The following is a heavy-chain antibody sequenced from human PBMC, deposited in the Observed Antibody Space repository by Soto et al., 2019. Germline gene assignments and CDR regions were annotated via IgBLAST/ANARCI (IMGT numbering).Heavy chain of an antibody. CDR1: GGSISSSSYY. J-gene: IGHJ4*02. CDR3: ARGRAPSIVVVVAANHYYFDY. CDR2: IYYSGST. Sequence: SETLSLTCTVSGGSISSSSYYWGWIRQPPGKGLEWIGSIYYSGSTYYNPSLKSRVTISVDTSKNQFSLKLSSVTAADTAVYYCARGRAPSIVVVVAANHYYFDYWGQGTLVTV. V-gene: IGHV4-39*01. D-gene: IGHD2-15*01.